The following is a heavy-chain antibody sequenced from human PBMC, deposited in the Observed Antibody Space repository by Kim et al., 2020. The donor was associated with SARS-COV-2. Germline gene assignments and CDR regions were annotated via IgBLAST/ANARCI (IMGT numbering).Heavy chain of an antibody. CDR1: GFTLSSYG. Sequence: GGSLRLSCGAPGFTLSSYGIHWVRQAPGKGLEWVALISYDGNYKYYADSVKGRFTISRDNSRNTLYLQMNSLRAEDTAVYHCARDSRNMGRGVINDYNYFGMDVWGQGTTVTVSS. D-gene: IGHD3-10*01. CDR3: ARDSRNMGRGVINDYNYFGMDV. V-gene: IGHV3-33*01. J-gene: IGHJ6*02. CDR2: ISYDGNYK.